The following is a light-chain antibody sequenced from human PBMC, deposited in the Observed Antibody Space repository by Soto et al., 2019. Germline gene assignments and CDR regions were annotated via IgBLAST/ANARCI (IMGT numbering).Light chain of an antibody. V-gene: IGKV3-15*01. Sequence: EIVMTQSPATLSVSPGERATLSCRASQTVYSNLAWYQQKPGQAPRLLIYVASTRATGIPARFSASGSGTGFTLTLSSLQSEDFAVYFFQQYNKWPLSFGGGTKVEIK. CDR3: QQYNKWPLS. J-gene: IGKJ4*01. CDR2: VAS. CDR1: QTVYSN.